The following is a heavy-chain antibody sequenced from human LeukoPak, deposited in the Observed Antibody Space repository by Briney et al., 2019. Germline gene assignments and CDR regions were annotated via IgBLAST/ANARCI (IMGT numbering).Heavy chain of an antibody. CDR3: ARGDSYGPYWYFDL. CDR1: GGSISSYY. CDR2: IYYSGST. D-gene: IGHD5-18*01. J-gene: IGHJ2*01. Sequence: SETLSLTCTVSGGSISSYYWSWIRQPPGKGLECVGYIYYSGSTNYNPSLKRRVIISVDTSKNQFSLRLSSVTAADTAVYYCARGDSYGPYWYFDLWGRGTLVTVSS. V-gene: IGHV4-59*01.